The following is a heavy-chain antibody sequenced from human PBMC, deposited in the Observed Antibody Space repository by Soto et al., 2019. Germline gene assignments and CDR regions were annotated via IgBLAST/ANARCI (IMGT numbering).Heavy chain of an antibody. CDR1: GGSISSYY. CDR2: IYYSGST. V-gene: IGHV4-59*08. J-gene: IGHJ4*02. Sequence: PSETLSLTCTVSGGSISSYYWSWIRQPPGKGLEWIGYIYYSGSTNYNPSLKSRVTISVDTSKNQFSLKLSSVTAADTAVYYCARSAYCSRTSCYRGFDYWGQGTLVTAPQ. CDR3: ARSAYCSRTSCYRGFDY. D-gene: IGHD2-2*02.